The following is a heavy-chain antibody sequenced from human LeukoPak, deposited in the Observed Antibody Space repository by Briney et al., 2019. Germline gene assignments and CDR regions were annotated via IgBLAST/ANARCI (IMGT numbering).Heavy chain of an antibody. CDR2: ISSSSSYI. CDR3: ARDRWAQWFGEELYYYGMDV. V-gene: IGHV3-21*01. Sequence: GGSLGLSCAASGFTFSSYSMNWVRQAPGKGLEWVSSISSSSSYIYYADSVKGRFTISRDNAKNSLYLQMNSLRAEDTAVYYCARDRWAQWFGEELYYYGMDVWGQGTTVTVSS. J-gene: IGHJ6*02. CDR1: GFTFSSYS. D-gene: IGHD3-10*01.